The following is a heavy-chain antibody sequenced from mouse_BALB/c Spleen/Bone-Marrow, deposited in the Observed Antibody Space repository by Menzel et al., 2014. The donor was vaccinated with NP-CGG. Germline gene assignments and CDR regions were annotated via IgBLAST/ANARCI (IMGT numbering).Heavy chain of an antibody. Sequence: QVQLQQSGPGLVAPSQSLSITCTVSGFSLTSYGVSWVRQPPGKGLEWLGVIWADGSTSYHSTLISRLSISKDNSKSQVFLKLNSLQTDDTVAYYCAKGEPYLAWFAYWGQGTLVTVSA. V-gene: IGHV2-3*01. CDR3: AKGEPYLAWFAY. J-gene: IGHJ3*01. D-gene: IGHD5-1*01. CDR2: IWADGST. CDR1: GFSLTSYG.